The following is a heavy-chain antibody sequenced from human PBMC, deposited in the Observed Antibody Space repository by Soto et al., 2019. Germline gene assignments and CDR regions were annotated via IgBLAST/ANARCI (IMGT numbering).Heavy chain of an antibody. Sequence: QVQLVESGGGVVQPGRSLRLSCAVSGFTFSSYAMHWVRQAPGKGLEWVAVISYDGSNKYYADSVKGRFTISRDNSKNTLYLQMNSLRAEDTAVYYCARDKRDLRFLEWSYYFDFWGQRTLVTVSS. D-gene: IGHD3-3*01. V-gene: IGHV3-30-3*01. J-gene: IGHJ4*02. CDR1: GFTFSSYA. CDR3: ARDKRDLRFLEWSYYFDF. CDR2: ISYDGSNK.